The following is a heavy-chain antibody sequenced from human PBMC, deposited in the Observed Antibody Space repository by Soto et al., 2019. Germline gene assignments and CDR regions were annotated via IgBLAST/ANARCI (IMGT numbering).Heavy chain of an antibody. D-gene: IGHD3-9*01. CDR1: YDFIISYY. CDR2: VSTNGAT. V-gene: IGHV4-4*07. CDR3: ARADYEILTGSYAMGV. Sequence: SETLSLTCTVSYDFIISYYCNLIRQPSGQGLEWRGRVSTNGATNYNPSLESRVTMSVDTSKNQFSLKLTSVTAGDTAVYFCARADYEILTGSYAMGVSGNGSTVTV. J-gene: IGHJ6*04.